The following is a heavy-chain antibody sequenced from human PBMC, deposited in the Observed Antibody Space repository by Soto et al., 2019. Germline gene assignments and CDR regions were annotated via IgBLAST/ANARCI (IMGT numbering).Heavy chain of an antibody. Sequence: PSETLSLTCAVYGGSFSGYYWSWIRQPPGKGLEWIGDINYSGSTNYNPSLKSRVTISVDTSKNQFSLKLSSVTAADTAVYYCARVTFGGVIAYYFDYWGQGTLVTVSS. CDR1: GGSFSGYY. D-gene: IGHD3-16*02. CDR2: INYSGST. V-gene: IGHV4-34*01. CDR3: ARVTFGGVIAYYFDY. J-gene: IGHJ4*02.